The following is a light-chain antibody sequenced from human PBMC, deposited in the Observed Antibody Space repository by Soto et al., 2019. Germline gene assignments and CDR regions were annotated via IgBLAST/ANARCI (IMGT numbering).Light chain of an antibody. Sequence: QSVLTRPPSASGSPGQSVTISCTGTSSDIGGYNYVSWYQQHPGKAPKLIIYEVTERPSGVPDRFSGSKSGNTASLTVSGLQAEDEGDYYCSSYAGTNNFGVFGTGTKLTVL. CDR3: SSYAGTNNFGV. CDR2: EVT. CDR1: SSDIGGYNY. J-gene: IGLJ1*01. V-gene: IGLV2-8*01.